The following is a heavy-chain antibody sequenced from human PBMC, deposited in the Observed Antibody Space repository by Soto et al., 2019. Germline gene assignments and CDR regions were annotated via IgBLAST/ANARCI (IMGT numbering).Heavy chain of an antibody. D-gene: IGHD5-12*01. CDR2: VYYTGSTST. CDR1: GASINNYY. CDR3: AKYRRTDAEGYRLDF. V-gene: IGHV4-59*01. J-gene: IGHJ4*02. Sequence: SETLSLTCSVSGASINNYYWSWIRQPPGKGLERIGYVYYTGSTSTKYNPSLQSRVAMSVDSSKNQFSLKLTSMTAADTAIYYCAKYRRTDAEGYRLDFWGPGTLVTVSS.